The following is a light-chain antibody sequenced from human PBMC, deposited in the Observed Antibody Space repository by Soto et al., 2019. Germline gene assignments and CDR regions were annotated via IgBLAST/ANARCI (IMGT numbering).Light chain of an antibody. CDR3: QQTHAVPLT. J-gene: IGKJ5*01. V-gene: IGKV1-39*01. CDR2: GAS. CDR1: QPISNY. Sequence: DVQMTQSPSSLSASVGDRVTITCRASQPISNYLNWYQQKPGEAPKVLIFGASSLQSGVPSKFSDSGYGTDFTLTITNLHPDDFATYYCQQTHAVPLTFGQGTRL.